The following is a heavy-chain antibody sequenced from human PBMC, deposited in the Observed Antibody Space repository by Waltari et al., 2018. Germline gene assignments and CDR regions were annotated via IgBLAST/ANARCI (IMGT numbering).Heavy chain of an antibody. V-gene: IGHV3-49*05. D-gene: IGHD6-25*01. J-gene: IGHJ4*02. CDR3: SIAADDFEYYFDY. Sequence: EVQLVESGGGLVKPGQSLRLSCAGSVFGDYAMGWFRQAPGKGLEWVGVITSKAYDAKKEYAASVTGRFSISRDDSKSIAYLQMNSLKTEDTAIYYCSIAADDFEYYFDYWGQGTLVTVSS. CDR2: ITSKAYDAKK. CDR1: VFGDYA.